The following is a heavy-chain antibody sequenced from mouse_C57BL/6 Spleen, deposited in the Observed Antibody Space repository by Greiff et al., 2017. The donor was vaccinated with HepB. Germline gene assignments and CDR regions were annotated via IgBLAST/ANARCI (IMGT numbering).Heavy chain of an antibody. J-gene: IGHJ3*01. CDR3: ARGGYYYGSSSWFAY. D-gene: IGHD1-1*01. Sequence: VKLQQPGAELVMPGASVKLSCKASGYTFTSYWMHWVKQRPGQGLEWIGEIDPSDSYTNYNQKFKGKSTLTVDKSSSTAYMQLSSLTSEDSAVYYCARGGYYYGSSSWFAYWGQGTLVTVSA. CDR2: IDPSDSYT. V-gene: IGHV1-69*01. CDR1: GYTFTSYW.